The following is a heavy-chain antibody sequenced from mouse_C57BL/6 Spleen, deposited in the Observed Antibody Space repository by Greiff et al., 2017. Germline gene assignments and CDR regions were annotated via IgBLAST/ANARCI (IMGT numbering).Heavy chain of an antibody. J-gene: IGHJ1*03. V-gene: IGHV7-3*01. Sequence: EVKLQESGGGLVQPGGSLSLSCAASGFTFTDYYMSWVRQPPGKALEWLGVIRNKANGYATEYSASVKGRFTISSDNSQRILYLQMNALRAEDSATYYCSSYKGNFDVWCTGTTVTVSS. CDR2: IRNKANGYAT. CDR1: GFTFTDYY. CDR3: SSYKGNFDV.